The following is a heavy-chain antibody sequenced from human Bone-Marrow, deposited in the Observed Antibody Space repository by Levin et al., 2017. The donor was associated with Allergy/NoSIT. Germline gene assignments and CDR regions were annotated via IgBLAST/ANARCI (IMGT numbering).Heavy chain of an antibody. J-gene: IGHJ4*02. CDR1: GFTFSSYA. CDR2: IWFDGTNK. V-gene: IGHV3-33*01. Sequence: PGGSLRLSCAASGFTFSSYAMHWVRQAPGKGLEWVAFIWFDGTNKYYADSVKGRFTISRDNSKNTLYLQMKSLRAEDTAVYYCARAGRSSDWNPYYFDYWGQGTLVTVSS. CDR3: ARAGRSSDWNPYYFDY. D-gene: IGHD6-19*01.